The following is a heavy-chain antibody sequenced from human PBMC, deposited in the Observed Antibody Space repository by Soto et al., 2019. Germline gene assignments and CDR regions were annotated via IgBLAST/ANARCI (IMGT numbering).Heavy chain of an antibody. D-gene: IGHD6-6*01. CDR2: IYYSGSA. CDR1: AGSITNSGFY. Sequence: SETLSLTCTASAGSITNSGFYWGWVRQLPGKGLEWIGYIYYSGSAYYNPSLRSRVSISIDTFQHRFSLNLSSVTAADTAVYYCARGRGIAARTLFDYWGQGTMVAVSS. J-gene: IGHJ4*02. CDR3: ARGRGIAARTLFDY. V-gene: IGHV4-31*03.